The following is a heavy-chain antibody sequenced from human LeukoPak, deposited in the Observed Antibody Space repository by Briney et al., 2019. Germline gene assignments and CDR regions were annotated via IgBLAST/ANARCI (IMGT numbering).Heavy chain of an antibody. J-gene: IGHJ6*02. V-gene: IGHV1-18*01. D-gene: IGHD2-15*01. Sequence: ASVKVSCKASGYTFTSYGISWVRQAPGQGLEWMGWISAYNGNTNYAQKLQGRVTMTTDTSTSTAYMELRSLRSDDTAVYYCASVYCSGGSCYLYGMDVWGRGTTVTVSS. CDR3: ASVYCSGGSCYLYGMDV. CDR1: GYTFTSYG. CDR2: ISAYNGNT.